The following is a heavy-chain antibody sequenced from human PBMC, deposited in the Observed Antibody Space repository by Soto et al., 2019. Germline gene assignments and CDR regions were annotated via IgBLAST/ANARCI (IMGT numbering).Heavy chain of an antibody. V-gene: IGHV3-33*01. J-gene: IGHJ6*01. Sequence: QVQLVESGGGVVQPGRSLRLSCAASGFTFSNYGMHWVRQAPGKGLEWVAVILNDGSNRYHADSVKDRFTISRDNSKNMLYLQMNSLRADDAAVYYCARDDEYSGNGMDVWGQGPTVTVSP. CDR2: ILNDGSNR. D-gene: IGHD3-10*01. CDR3: ARDDEYSGNGMDV. CDR1: GFTFSNYG.